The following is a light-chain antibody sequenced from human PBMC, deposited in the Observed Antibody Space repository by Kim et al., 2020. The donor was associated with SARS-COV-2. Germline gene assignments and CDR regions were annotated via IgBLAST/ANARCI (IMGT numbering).Light chain of an antibody. CDR2: DTS. V-gene: IGLV7-46*01. Sequence: QAVVTQEPSLTVSPGGTVTLTRGSSTGAVTSGHYPYWFQQKPGQAPTTLIYDTSQKDSWTPARFSGSLLGDKAALTLSGAQPEDEADYYCLLTYSGARVFGTGTKVTVL. CDR3: LLTYSGARV. J-gene: IGLJ1*01. CDR1: TGAVTSGHY.